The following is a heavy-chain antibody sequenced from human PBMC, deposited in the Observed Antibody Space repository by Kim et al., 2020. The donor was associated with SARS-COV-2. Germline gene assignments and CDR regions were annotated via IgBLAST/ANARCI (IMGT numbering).Heavy chain of an antibody. V-gene: IGHV4-31*01. J-gene: IGHJ4*02. D-gene: IGHD3-3*01. CDR3: ARGRITIVGVVTEFDY. Sequence: SETLSLTCTVSGGSISSGGYYWSWIRQHPGKGLEWVGYIYYSGSTYYNPSLKSLVTTSVDPSKNPFSLKQGPATAAYTAVYYCARGRITIVGVVTEFDYCGQETPLVVSS. CDR2: IYYSGST. CDR1: GGSISSGGYY.